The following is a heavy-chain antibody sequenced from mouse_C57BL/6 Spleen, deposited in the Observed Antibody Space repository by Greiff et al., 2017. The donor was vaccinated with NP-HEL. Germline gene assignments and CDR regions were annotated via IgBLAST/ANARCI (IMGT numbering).Heavy chain of an antibody. CDR1: GFTFSDYG. D-gene: IGHD2-13*01. J-gene: IGHJ4*01. Sequence: EVMLVESGGGLVKPGGSLKLSCAASGFTFSDYGMHWVRQAPEKGLEWVAYISSGSSTIYYADTVKGRFTISRDNAKNTLFLQMTSLRYEDTAMYYCARPGGYGDMGYWGQGTSVTVSS. V-gene: IGHV5-17*01. CDR2: ISSGSSTI. CDR3: ARPGGYGDMGY.